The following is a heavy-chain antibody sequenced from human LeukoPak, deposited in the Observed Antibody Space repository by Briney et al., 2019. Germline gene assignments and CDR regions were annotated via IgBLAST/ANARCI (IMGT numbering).Heavy chain of an antibody. J-gene: IGHJ1*01. V-gene: IGHV3-21*01. D-gene: IGHD2-2*01. Sequence: PGGSLRLSCAVSGFTFRSYSMNWVRQAPGKGLEWVSSISSSSYYIYYADSVKGRFTISRDNAKNSLYLQMNSLRAEDTAVYYCARDEEEGYCSSTNCYPQYFQHWGRSTLVTVSS. CDR3: ARDEEEGYCSSTNCYPQYFQH. CDR1: GFTFRSYS. CDR2: ISSSSYYI.